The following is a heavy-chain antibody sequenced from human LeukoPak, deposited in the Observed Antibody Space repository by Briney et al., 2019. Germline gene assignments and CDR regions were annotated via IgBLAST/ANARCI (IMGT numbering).Heavy chain of an antibody. Sequence: PGGSLRLSCAVSGFTFSTYEMNWVRQAPGKGLEWVSYISSSGRTIYYADSVKGRFTISRDNAKNSLYLQMNSLRAEDTAVYYCARDPRANVAFDVWVQGTMVTVSS. CDR1: GFTFSTYE. D-gene: IGHD2-8*01. V-gene: IGHV3-48*03. J-gene: IGHJ3*01. CDR3: ARDPRANVAFDV. CDR2: ISSSGRTI.